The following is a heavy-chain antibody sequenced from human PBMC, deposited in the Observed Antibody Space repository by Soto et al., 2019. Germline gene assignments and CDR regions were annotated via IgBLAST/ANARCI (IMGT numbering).Heavy chain of an antibody. CDR2: ISGSGGST. CDR3: AKDSGGLSYYDFWSGYYELDY. Sequence: GGSLRLSCAASGFTFSSYAMSWVRQAPGKGLEWVSAISGSGGSTYYADSVKGRFTISRDNSKNTLYLQMNSLRAEDTAVYYCAKDSGGLSYYDFWSGYYELDYWGQGTLVTVSS. V-gene: IGHV3-23*01. D-gene: IGHD3-3*01. J-gene: IGHJ4*02. CDR1: GFTFSSYA.